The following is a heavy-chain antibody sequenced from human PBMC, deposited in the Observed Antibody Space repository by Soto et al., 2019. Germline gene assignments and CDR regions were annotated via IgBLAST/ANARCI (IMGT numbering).Heavy chain of an antibody. CDR1: GFTFSSYA. D-gene: IGHD1-26*01. CDR2: ISGSGGST. Sequence: EVQLLESGGGLVQPGGSLRLSCAASGFTFSSYAMRWVRQAPGKGLEWVSAISGSGGSTYYADSVKGRFTISIDNSKNTLYLQMNSLRAEDTAVYYCARRGSGSYYDSWGQGTLVTVSS. J-gene: IGHJ4*02. CDR3: ARRGSGSYYDS. V-gene: IGHV3-23*01.